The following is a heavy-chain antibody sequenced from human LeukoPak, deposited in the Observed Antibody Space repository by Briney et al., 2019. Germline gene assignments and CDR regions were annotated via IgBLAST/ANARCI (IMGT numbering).Heavy chain of an antibody. CDR2: INTSGST. J-gene: IGHJ5*02. CDR1: GGSMSSNTYY. Sequence: SETLSLTCTVSGGSMSSNTYYWSWIRQPAGKGLEWIGRINTSGSTNYNPSLKSRVTISVDTSKNQFSLKLSSVTAADTAVYYCAIDRGYYDSSGYVNWLDPWGQGTLVTVSS. V-gene: IGHV4-61*02. CDR3: AIDRGYYDSSGYVNWLDP. D-gene: IGHD3-22*01.